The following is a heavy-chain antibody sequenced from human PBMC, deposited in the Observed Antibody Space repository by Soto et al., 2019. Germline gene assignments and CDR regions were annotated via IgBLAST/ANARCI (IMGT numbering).Heavy chain of an antibody. Sequence: DVQLLESGGGLVQPGGSLTLSCTASRFTFSDFAMSWVRQAPGKGLEWVSSIGGGGTDTYYADSVKGRFTISRVNSKNTLFLQMDGLRDEDTAVYYCAKDAVPYNGKWDWYDSWGQGTLVIVSS. CDR1: RFTFSDFA. CDR2: IGGGGTDT. J-gene: IGHJ5*01. CDR3: AKDAVPYNGKWDWYDS. V-gene: IGHV3-23*01. D-gene: IGHD1-20*01.